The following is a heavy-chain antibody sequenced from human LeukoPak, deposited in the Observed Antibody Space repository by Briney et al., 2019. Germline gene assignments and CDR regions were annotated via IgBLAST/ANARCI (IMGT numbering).Heavy chain of an antibody. CDR2: IYSGGST. D-gene: IGHD6-13*01. Sequence: GGSLRLSCAASGFTVSSNYMSWVRQAPGKGLEWVSVIYSGGSTYYADSVKGRFTISRDNSKDTLYLQMNSLRAEDTAVYYCAREGIAAARAFDYWGQGTLVTVSP. CDR1: GFTVSSNY. V-gene: IGHV3-53*01. J-gene: IGHJ4*02. CDR3: AREGIAAARAFDY.